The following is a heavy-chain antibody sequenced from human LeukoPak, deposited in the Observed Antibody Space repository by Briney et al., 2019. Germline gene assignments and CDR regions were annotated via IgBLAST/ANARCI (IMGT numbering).Heavy chain of an antibody. D-gene: IGHD4-17*01. J-gene: IGHJ4*02. V-gene: IGHV4-34*01. CDR3: ARVGTTVTTVGYFDY. Sequence: PSETLSLTCAVYGGSFSGYYWSWIRQPPGKGLEWLGEINHSGSTNYNPSLKSRVTISVDTSKNQFSLKLSSVTAADTAVYYCARVGTTVTTVGYFDYWGQGTQVTVSS. CDR1: GGSFSGYY. CDR2: INHSGST.